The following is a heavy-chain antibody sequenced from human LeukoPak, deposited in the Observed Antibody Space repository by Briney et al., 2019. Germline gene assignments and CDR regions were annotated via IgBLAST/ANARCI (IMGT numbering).Heavy chain of an antibody. V-gene: IGHV1-18*01. Sequence: ASVKVSCKASGYIFSNYGITWVRQAPGHGLEWMGWISGHSGNTNYAQKFQDRATMTTDTSTSTAYMELRSLRFDDTAVYYCARDFAWGSGGAPIDDNWLDPWGQGILVTVPS. D-gene: IGHD7-27*01. CDR1: GYIFSNYG. CDR2: ISGHSGNT. CDR3: ARDFAWGSGGAPIDDNWLDP. J-gene: IGHJ5*02.